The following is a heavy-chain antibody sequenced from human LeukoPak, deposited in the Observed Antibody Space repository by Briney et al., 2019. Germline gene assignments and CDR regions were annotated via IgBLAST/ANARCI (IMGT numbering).Heavy chain of an antibody. J-gene: IGHJ4*02. CDR2: TYYSGST. D-gene: IGHD3-16*02. Sequence: SETLSLTYTVSGGSISSYYWSWIRQPPGKGLEWIGYTYYSGSTNYNPSLKSRVTISVDTSKNQFSLKLSSVTAADTAVYYCAKRVIGGSFDYWGQGTLVTVSS. CDR1: GGSISSYY. V-gene: IGHV4-59*08. CDR3: AKRVIGGSFDY.